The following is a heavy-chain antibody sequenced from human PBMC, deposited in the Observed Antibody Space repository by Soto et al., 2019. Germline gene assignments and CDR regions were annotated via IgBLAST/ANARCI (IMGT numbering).Heavy chain of an antibody. CDR3: ARDALTWNDFQIPETKTSYGMDV. D-gene: IGHD1-1*01. CDR2: VRYSGGST. V-gene: IGHV3-23*01. J-gene: IGHJ6*02. Sequence: GGSLRRSGAASGRTVSSDGRSWVRHAPGKGREWGSTVRYSGGSTYYADSVKGRFTISRDNAKTSLYLQMNNLRAEDTAVYYCARDALTWNDFQIPETKTSYGMDVWGQGPTVTVSS. CDR1: GRTVSSDG.